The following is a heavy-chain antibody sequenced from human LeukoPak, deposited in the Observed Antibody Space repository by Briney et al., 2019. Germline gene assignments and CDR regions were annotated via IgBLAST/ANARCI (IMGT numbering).Heavy chain of an antibody. V-gene: IGHV3-7*01. CDR1: GFTFSTYW. D-gene: IGHD3-22*01. J-gene: IGHJ4*02. Sequence: GGSLRLSCAASGFTFSTYWMSWVRQAPGNGLEGVANIRQDGSATFYVDSVKGRFIISRDNAKNSLYLQMNSLRDEDKGVYYCATSHDSSGNDWGQGTLVTVHS. CDR3: ATSHDSSGND. CDR2: IRQDGSAT.